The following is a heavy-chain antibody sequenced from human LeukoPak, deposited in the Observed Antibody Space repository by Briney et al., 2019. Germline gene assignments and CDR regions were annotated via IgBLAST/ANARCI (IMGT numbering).Heavy chain of an antibody. D-gene: IGHD6-13*01. J-gene: IGHJ6*03. Sequence: GGSLRLSCAASGFTFSSYAMSWVRQAPGKGLEWVSAISGSGGSTYYADSVKGRFTTSRDNSKNTLYLQMNSLRAEDTAVYYCAKDLQQLVHDYYMDVWGKGTTVTVSS. CDR1: GFTFSSYA. CDR2: ISGSGGST. CDR3: AKDLQQLVHDYYMDV. V-gene: IGHV3-23*01.